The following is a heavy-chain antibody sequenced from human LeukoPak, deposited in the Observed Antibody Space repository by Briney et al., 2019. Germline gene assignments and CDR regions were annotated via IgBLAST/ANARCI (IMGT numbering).Heavy chain of an antibody. J-gene: IGHJ4*02. D-gene: IGHD2-2*01. CDR3: ARDGDVVPAPASIDNYFDY. CDR1: GFTFSTYA. Sequence: QAGGSLRLSCAASGFTFSTYAMHWVRQAPGKGLEWLVVISYDGISQYYRDSVKGRFTISRDNSKNTLYLQMNSRTGQDTAVYYCARDGDVVPAPASIDNYFDYWGQGTLVTVSA. CDR2: ISYDGISQ. V-gene: IGHV3-30-3*01.